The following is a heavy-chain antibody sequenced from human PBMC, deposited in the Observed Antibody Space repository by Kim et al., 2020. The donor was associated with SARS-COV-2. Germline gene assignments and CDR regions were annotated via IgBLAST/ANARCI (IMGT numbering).Heavy chain of an antibody. Sequence: SETLSLTCTVSGGSISSYYWSWIRQPPGKGLEWIGYIYYSGSTNYNPSLKSRVTISVDTSKNQFSLKLSSVTAADTAVYYCARVGDYDSSGYFYWYFDLWGRGTLVTVSS. CDR1: GGSISSYY. V-gene: IGHV4-59*13. CDR2: IYYSGST. CDR3: ARVGDYDSSGYFYWYFDL. J-gene: IGHJ2*01. D-gene: IGHD3-22*01.